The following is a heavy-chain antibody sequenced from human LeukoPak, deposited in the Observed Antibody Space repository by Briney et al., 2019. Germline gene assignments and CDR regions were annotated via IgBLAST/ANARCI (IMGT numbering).Heavy chain of an antibody. V-gene: IGHV4-39*01. CDR1: GGSISSSYYY. D-gene: IGHD1-1*01. CDR3: ARHEDRNWYFDH. Sequence: RTSETLSLTCTVSGGSISSSYYYWGWIRQPPGKGLGCIGTIYYSGSTYYNPSLESRVTISVDTSKNQFSLKLSSVTAPDTAVYYCARHEDRNWYFDHWGQGTLVTVSS. CDR2: IYYSGST. J-gene: IGHJ4*02.